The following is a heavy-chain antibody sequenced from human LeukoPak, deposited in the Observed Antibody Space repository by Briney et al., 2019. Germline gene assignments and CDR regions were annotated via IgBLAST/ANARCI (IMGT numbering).Heavy chain of an antibody. CDR2: ISWNSGSI. Sequence: QPGGSLRLSCAASGFTFDDYAMHWVRQAPGKGLEWVSGISWNSGSIGYAVSVKGRFTISRDNAKKSLYLQMNSLRAEDTALYYCAKSDVHYDILIGYQGGYFDYWGQGTLVTVSS. CDR1: GFTFDDYA. D-gene: IGHD3-9*01. V-gene: IGHV3-9*01. J-gene: IGHJ4*02. CDR3: AKSDVHYDILIGYQGGYFDY.